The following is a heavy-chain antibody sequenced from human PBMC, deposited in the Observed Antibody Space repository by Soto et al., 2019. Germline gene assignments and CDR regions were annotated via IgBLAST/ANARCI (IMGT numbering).Heavy chain of an antibody. CDR2: IYYSGST. V-gene: IGHV4-59*01. CDR3: AREGVLGGAFDI. J-gene: IGHJ3*02. D-gene: IGHD3-16*01. Sequence: PSETLSLTCTVSGGSISSYYWSWIRQPPGKGLEWIGYIYYSGSTNYNPSLKSRVTISVDTSKNQFSLKLSSVTAADTAVYYCAREGVLGGAFDIWGQGTTVTVSS. CDR1: GGSISSYY.